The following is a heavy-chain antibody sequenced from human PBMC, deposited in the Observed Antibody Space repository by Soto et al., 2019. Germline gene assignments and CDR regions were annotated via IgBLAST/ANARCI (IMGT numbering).Heavy chain of an antibody. CDR3: ARVGVTLDYYYYGMDV. CDR2: IYYSGST. J-gene: IGHJ6*02. CDR1: GGSISSYY. Sequence: ASETLSLTCTVSGGSISSYYWSWIRQPPGKGLEWIGYIYYSGSTNYNPSLKSRVTISVDTSKNQFSLKLSSVTAADTAVYYCARVGVTLDYYYYGMDVWGQGTTVTVSS. V-gene: IGHV4-59*01. D-gene: IGHD3-10*01.